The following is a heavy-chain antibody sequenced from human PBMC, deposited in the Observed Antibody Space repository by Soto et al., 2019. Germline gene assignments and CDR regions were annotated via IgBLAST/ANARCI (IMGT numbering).Heavy chain of an antibody. CDR3: ARSQGSSTSLEIYYYYYYGMDV. CDR2: IIPISGTA. V-gene: IGHV1-69*13. Sequence: ASVKVSCKASGGTFSSYAISWVRQAPGQGLEWMGGIIPISGTANYAQKFQGRVTITADESTSTAYMELSSLRSEDTAVYYCARSQGSSTSLEIYYYYYYGMDVWGQWTTVTVSS. CDR1: GGTFSSYA. D-gene: IGHD2-2*01. J-gene: IGHJ6*02.